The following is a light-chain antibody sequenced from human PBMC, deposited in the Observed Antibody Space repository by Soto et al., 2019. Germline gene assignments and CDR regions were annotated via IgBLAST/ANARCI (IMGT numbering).Light chain of an antibody. J-gene: IGLJ3*02. Sequence: QPVLTQSSSASASLGSSVKLTCTLSGGHSSYTIAWHQQQPGKAPRYLMKLEGSGGYSKGSGVPDRFSGSSSGADRHLTISNLQSEDEADYYCETWDRNTRVFGGGTKVTVL. V-gene: IGLV4-60*03. CDR1: GGHSSYT. CDR3: ETWDRNTRV. CDR2: LEGSGGY.